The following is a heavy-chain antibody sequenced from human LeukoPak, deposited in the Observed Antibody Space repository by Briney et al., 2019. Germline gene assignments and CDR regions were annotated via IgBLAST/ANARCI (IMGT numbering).Heavy chain of an antibody. D-gene: IGHD3-3*01. J-gene: IGHJ5*02. CDR2: ICAYNGNT. Sequence: GASVKVSCKASGYTFTIYGITWVRQAPGQGLEWMEWICAYNGNTNYAQKLQGRVTITADESTSTAYMELSSLRSEDTAVYYCARFWFNSFDPWGQGTLVTVSS. CDR1: GYTFTIYG. CDR3: ARFWFNSFDP. V-gene: IGHV1-18*01.